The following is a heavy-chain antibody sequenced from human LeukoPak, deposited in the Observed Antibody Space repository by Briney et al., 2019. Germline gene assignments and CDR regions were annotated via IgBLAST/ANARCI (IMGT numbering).Heavy chain of an antibody. CDR1: GYSISSGYY. Sequence: PSETLSLTCTVSGYSISSGYYWSWIRQPPGKGLEWIGYIYYSGSTNYNPSLKSRVTILVDTSKNQFSLKLSSVTAEDTAIYYCARGVPATIRGGSNYFDFWGQGTLVTVSS. V-gene: IGHV4-61*01. CDR2: IYYSGST. CDR3: ARGVPATIRGGSNYFDF. J-gene: IGHJ4*02. D-gene: IGHD2-2*02.